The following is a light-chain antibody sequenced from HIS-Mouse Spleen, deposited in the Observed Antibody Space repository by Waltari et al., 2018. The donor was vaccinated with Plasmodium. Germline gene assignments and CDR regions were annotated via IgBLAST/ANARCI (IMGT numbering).Light chain of an antibody. CDR2: KAS. CDR1: QSISSW. V-gene: IGKV1-5*03. J-gene: IGKJ2*01. CDR3: QQYNSYSYT. Sequence: DIQMTQSPSTLSASVADRVTITCRASQSISSWLAWYQQKPGKAPKLLIYKASGLESGVPSRFSGSGSGTEFTLTISSLQPDDFATYYCQQYNSYSYTFGQGTKLEIK.